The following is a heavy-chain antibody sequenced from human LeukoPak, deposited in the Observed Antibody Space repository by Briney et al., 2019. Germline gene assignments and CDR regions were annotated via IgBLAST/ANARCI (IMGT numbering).Heavy chain of an antibody. V-gene: IGHV4-31*03. CDR1: GGSISSGGYY. J-gene: IGHJ4*02. D-gene: IGHD3-10*01. CDR2: IRYSEST. CDR3: SRDGSSRSLYL. Sequence: PSQTLSLTCTVSGGSISSGGYYWSWIRQHPGEGLEWIGYIRYSESTYYNPSLKSRVSISVDPSENQFSLTLSSVTAADTAVYFCSRDGSSRSLYLWGQGTLVTVSS.